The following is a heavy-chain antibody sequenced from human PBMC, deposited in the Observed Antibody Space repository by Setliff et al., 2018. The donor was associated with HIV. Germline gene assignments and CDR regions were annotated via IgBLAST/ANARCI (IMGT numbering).Heavy chain of an antibody. Sequence: SETLSLTCTVSGGSFSTYYWSWIRQPAGEGLGYIGRVHSTGTTIYNPSLKSRVTMSVDTSKNQLSLKLRSVTAADTAVYYCARARITMTGGRLEPYAFDRWGQGTKVTVSS. CDR3: ARARITMTGGRLEPYAFDR. D-gene: IGHD3-22*01. CDR2: VHSTGTT. J-gene: IGHJ3*01. V-gene: IGHV4-4*07. CDR1: GGSFSTYY.